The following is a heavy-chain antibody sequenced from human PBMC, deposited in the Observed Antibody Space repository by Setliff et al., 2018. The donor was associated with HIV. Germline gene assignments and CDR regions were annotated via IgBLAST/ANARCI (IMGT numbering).Heavy chain of an antibody. J-gene: IGHJ4*02. D-gene: IGHD3-16*01. V-gene: IGHV3-30*03. Sequence: HPGGSLRLSCAGSGFTFNKYGMHWVRQAPGKGLEWVAVISYDGSYKDYANSVKGRFTISRDNSKTMVFLRMNSLRPEDSAMYYCVRGETYAHWPTGDYWGQGTLVTVSS. CDR2: ISYDGSYK. CDR3: VRGETYAHWPTGDY. CDR1: GFTFNKYG.